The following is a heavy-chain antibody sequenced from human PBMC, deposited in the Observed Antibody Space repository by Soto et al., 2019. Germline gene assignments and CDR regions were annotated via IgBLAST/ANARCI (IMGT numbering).Heavy chain of an antibody. Sequence: GESLKISCRAVGYSFTNYWIGWVRQMPGAGLEWMGIINPGDSDTRYSPPFRGQVTISADKSTSSAYLQWSSLKASDTAMYYCARREDASTIRGYYYYYAMDVWGQGTTVTVSS. CDR3: ARREDASTIRGYYYYYAMDV. J-gene: IGHJ6*02. CDR1: GYSFTNYW. V-gene: IGHV5-51*01. D-gene: IGHD2-15*01. CDR2: INPGDSDT.